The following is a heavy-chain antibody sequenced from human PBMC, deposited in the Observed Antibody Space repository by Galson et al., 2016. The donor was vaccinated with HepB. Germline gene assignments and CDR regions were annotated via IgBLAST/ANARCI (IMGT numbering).Heavy chain of an antibody. Sequence: SETLSLTCAVSGDSISGSNWWSWVRQPPGQRLEWIGEVYHSGSTNYNPSLKSRVTMSIDKSKNQFSLTLNSVTAADTALYYCARVIAWWGNLDYWGQGTLVTVSS. CDR2: VYHSGST. D-gene: IGHD2-8*02. CDR3: ARVIAWWGNLDY. CDR1: GDSISGSNW. J-gene: IGHJ4*02. V-gene: IGHV4-4*02.